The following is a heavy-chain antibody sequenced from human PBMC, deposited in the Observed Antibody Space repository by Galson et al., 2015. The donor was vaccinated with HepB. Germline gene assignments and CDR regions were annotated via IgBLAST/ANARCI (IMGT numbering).Heavy chain of an antibody. J-gene: IGHJ4*02. Sequence: SLRLSCAASGLTFSSYAMSWVRQAPGKGLEWVSAISGSGGSTYYADSVKGRFTISKDNSKNTLYLQMNSLRAEDTAVYYCANRGSLRDSSGYYGDYWGQGTLVTVSS. V-gene: IGHV3-23*01. CDR2: ISGSGGST. D-gene: IGHD3-22*01. CDR1: GLTFSSYA. CDR3: ANRGSLRDSSGYYGDY.